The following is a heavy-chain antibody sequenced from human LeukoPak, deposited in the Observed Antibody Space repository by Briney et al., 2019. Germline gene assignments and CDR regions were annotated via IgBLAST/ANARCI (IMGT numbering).Heavy chain of an antibody. CDR2: MNPNSGNT. J-gene: IGHJ4*02. Sequence: ASLKVSCTASGYTLTTDDITWVGQAAGQGRGGRGWMNPNSGNTGYATKFPCRVTMTRNTSISTAYMELSSLRSEDTAVYYCARGGAYCGGDCYPYSDYWGQGTLVTVSS. CDR1: GYTLTTDD. V-gene: IGHV1-8*01. CDR3: ARGGAYCGGDCYPYSDY. D-gene: IGHD2-21*02.